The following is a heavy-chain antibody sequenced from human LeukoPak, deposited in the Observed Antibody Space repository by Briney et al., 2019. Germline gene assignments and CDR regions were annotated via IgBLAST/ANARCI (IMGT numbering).Heavy chain of an antibody. J-gene: IGHJ6*02. CDR3: AREYLLDYGDYVGYYYYGMDV. V-gene: IGHV4-59*01. D-gene: IGHD4-17*01. Sequence: SETLSLTCTVSGGSISSYYWSWIRQPPGKGLEWIGYIYYCGSTNYNPSLKSRVTISVDTSKNQFSLKLSSVTAADTAVYYCAREYLLDYGDYVGYYYYGMDVWGQGTTVTVSS. CDR2: IYYCGST. CDR1: GGSISSYY.